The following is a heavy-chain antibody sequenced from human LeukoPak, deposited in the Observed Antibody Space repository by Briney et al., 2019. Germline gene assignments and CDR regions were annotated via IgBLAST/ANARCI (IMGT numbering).Heavy chain of an antibody. CDR2: IYTSGST. Sequence: SETLSLTCTVSSGSITSYYWSWIRQPAGKGLEWIGRIYTSGSTNYNPSLKSRVTISVDTSKNQFSLKLSSVTAADTAVYYCARDDGSSSPDYYYYMDVWGKGTTVTVSS. V-gene: IGHV4-4*07. CDR1: SGSITSYY. J-gene: IGHJ6*03. CDR3: ARDDGSSSPDYYYYMDV. D-gene: IGHD6-6*01.